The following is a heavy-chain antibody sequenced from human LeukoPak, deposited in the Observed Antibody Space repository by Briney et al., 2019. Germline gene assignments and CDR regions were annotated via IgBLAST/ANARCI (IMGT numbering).Heavy chain of an antibody. V-gene: IGHV1-2*02. CDR3: ARGPNHYYYMDF. J-gene: IGHJ6*03. D-gene: IGHD2-8*01. CDR2: INPDGGVT. Sequence: AASMKVSCKASGYSFTGYYIHWVRQAPGQGLEWMGGINPDGGVTKSAQNFQGRVTMTRDKSINTVYMELSGLTSDDTALYYCARGPNHYYYMDFWGTGTTVSVSS. CDR1: GYSFTGYY.